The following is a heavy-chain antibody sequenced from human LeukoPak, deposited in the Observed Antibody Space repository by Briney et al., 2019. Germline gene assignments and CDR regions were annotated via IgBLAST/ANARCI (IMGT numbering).Heavy chain of an antibody. CDR2: IKQDGSEK. CDR1: GFTFSSYW. J-gene: IGHJ4*02. CDR3: ARAAYCGGDCYSEGEHFDY. V-gene: IGHV3-7*01. Sequence: GGSLRLSCAASGFTFSSYWMSWVRQAPGKGLEWVANIKQDGSEKYYVDSVKGRFTISRDNAKNSLYLQMNSLRAEDTAVYYCARAAYCGGDCYSEGEHFDYWGQGTLVTVSS. D-gene: IGHD2-21*02.